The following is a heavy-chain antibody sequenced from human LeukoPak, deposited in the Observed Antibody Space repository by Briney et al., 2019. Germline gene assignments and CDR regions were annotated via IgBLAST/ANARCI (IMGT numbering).Heavy chain of an antibody. CDR2: ISAAGGAT. CDR1: GFTFRDYA. J-gene: IGHJ4*01. D-gene: IGHD1-1*01. CDR3: ARGVQLWYFDY. V-gene: IGHV3-23*01. Sequence: GGSLRLSCAASGFTFRDYAINWVRQAPGKGLEWVSSISAAGGATYYADSVKGRFAISRVNSKNVVYLQMNSLRPDDTAVYYCARGVQLWYFDYWGHGTPVTVSS.